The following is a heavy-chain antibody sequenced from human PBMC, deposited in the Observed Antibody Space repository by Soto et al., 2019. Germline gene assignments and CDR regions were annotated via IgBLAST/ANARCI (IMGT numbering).Heavy chain of an antibody. Sequence: QVQLVQSGAEVKKPGSSVKVSCKASGGTFSSYAISWVRQAPGQGLEWMGGMIPIFGTANYAQKFQGRVTITADESTSTAYMELSSLRSEDTAVYYCARERKSGVVVAATPRGGMDVWGQGTTVTVSS. D-gene: IGHD2-15*01. CDR1: GGTFSSYA. CDR2: MIPIFGTA. J-gene: IGHJ6*02. V-gene: IGHV1-69*12. CDR3: ARERKSGVVVAATPRGGMDV.